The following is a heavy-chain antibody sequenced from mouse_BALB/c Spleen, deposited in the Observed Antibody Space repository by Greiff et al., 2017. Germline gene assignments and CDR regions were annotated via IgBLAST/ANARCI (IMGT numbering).Heavy chain of an antibody. D-gene: IGHD3-1*01. CDR1: GYSITSDYA. V-gene: IGHV3-2*02. CDR3: ARWSSGSSMDY. CDR2: ISYSGST. J-gene: IGHJ4*01. Sequence: EVKLVESGPGLVKPSQSLSLTCTVTGYSITSDYAWNWIRQFPGNKLEWMGYISYSGSTSYNPSLKSRISITRDTSKNQFFLQLNSVTTEDTATYYCARWSSGSSMDYWGQGTSVTVSS.